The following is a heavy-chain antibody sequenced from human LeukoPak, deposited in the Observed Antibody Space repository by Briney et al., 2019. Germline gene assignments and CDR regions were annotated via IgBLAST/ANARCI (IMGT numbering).Heavy chain of an antibody. J-gene: IGHJ4*02. CDR1: GFTFSNYW. Sequence: GGSLRLSCAASGFTFSNYWMRWVRQAPGKGLEWVANIRQDGSERYYVDSVKGRFTISRDNAKNSLYLQMNSLRAEDTAVYYCARGFIAAAGGVGYWGQGTLVTVSS. D-gene: IGHD6-13*01. V-gene: IGHV3-7*01. CDR2: IRQDGSER. CDR3: ARGFIAAAGGVGY.